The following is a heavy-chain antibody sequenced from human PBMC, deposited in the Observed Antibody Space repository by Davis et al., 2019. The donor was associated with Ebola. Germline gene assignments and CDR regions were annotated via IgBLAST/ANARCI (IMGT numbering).Heavy chain of an antibody. CDR1: GFTFTSYW. CDR2: IYPGDSDK. J-gene: IGHJ4*02. CDR3: ARSEALWGASDY. D-gene: IGHD3-16*01. Sequence: GESLKISCRGSGFTFTSYWIAWVRHIPEKGLEWMGIIYPGDSDKRYSPSFQGQVTISVDRSIGTAFLQWNTLKASDTGIYYCARSEALWGASDYWGQGTLVTVSS. V-gene: IGHV5-51*01.